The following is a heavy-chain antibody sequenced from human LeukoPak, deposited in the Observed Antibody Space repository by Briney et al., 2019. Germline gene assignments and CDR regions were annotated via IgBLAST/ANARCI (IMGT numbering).Heavy chain of an antibody. CDR3: ARQSSKQQLDY. CDR2: IYYSGST. CDR1: GGSISSGGYY. J-gene: IGHJ4*02. Sequence: PSETLSLTCTVSGGSISSGGYYWSWIRQHPGKGLEWIGYIYYSGSTYYNPSLKSRVTISVDTSKNQFSLKLSSVTAADTAVYYCARQSSKQQLDYWGQGTLVTVSS. D-gene: IGHD6-13*01. V-gene: IGHV4-31*03.